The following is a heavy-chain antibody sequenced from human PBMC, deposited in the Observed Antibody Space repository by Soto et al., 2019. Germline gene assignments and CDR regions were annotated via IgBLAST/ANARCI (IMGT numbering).Heavy chain of an antibody. J-gene: IGHJ4*02. Sequence: EVQLVESGGGLVQPGRSLRLSCVASGFTFDDYAMHWVRQAPGKGLEWVSGISWDSGSIGYADSVKGRFTISRDNAKNSLYLQMNSLRAEDTAFYYCAKDQGSGYFYYFDYWGQGTLVTVSS. V-gene: IGHV3-9*01. D-gene: IGHD3-3*01. CDR3: AKDQGSGYFYYFDY. CDR2: ISWDSGSI. CDR1: GFTFDDYA.